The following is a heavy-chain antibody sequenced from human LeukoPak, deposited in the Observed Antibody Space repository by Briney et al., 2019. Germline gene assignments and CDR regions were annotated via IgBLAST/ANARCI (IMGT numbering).Heavy chain of an antibody. D-gene: IGHD2-2*02. CDR2: IYPDDSDT. J-gene: IGHJ4*02. CDR1: GYSFSNYW. Sequence: GESLKISCKGSGYSFSNYWIGWVRQMPGKGLEWMGIIYPDDSDTRYSPSFQGQVTISADKSISTAYLQWSSLRTSDTAMYYCARQLGGGPAATPFDYWGQGTLVTVSS. V-gene: IGHV5-51*01. CDR3: ARQLGGGPAATPFDY.